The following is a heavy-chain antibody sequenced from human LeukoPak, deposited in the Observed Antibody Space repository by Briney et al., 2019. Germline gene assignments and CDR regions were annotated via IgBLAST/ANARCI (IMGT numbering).Heavy chain of an antibody. V-gene: IGHV3-20*01. Sequence: GGSLRLSCAASGFTFDDYGMSWVRQAPGKGLEWVSGINWNGGSTGYADSVKGRFTISRDNAKNSLYLQMNSLRAEDTALYHCARGRLRFLEWFPDGMDVWGQGTTVTVSS. CDR3: ARGRLRFLEWFPDGMDV. J-gene: IGHJ6*02. CDR1: GFTFDDYG. D-gene: IGHD3-3*01. CDR2: INWNGGST.